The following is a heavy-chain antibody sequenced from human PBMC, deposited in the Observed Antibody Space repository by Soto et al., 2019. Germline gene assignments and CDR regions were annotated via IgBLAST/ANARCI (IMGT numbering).Heavy chain of an antibody. CDR1: GYTFTSYD. CDR3: ARGAPREELWYSSSWYYYYYYMHV. CDR2: MNPNSGNT. J-gene: IGHJ6*03. D-gene: IGHD6-13*01. Sequence: ASVKVSCKASGYTFTSYDINWVRQATGQGLEWMGWMNPNSGNTGYAQKFQGRVTMTRNTSISTAYMELSSLRSEDTAVYYCARGAPREELWYSSSWYYYYYYMHVWGKGTRSPSP. V-gene: IGHV1-8*01.